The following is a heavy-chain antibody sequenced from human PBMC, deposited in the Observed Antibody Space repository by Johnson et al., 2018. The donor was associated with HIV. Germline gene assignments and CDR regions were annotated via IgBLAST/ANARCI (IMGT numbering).Heavy chain of an antibody. V-gene: IGHV3-30*04. CDR1: GFTFSSYA. D-gene: IGHD1-26*01. CDR2: ISYDGGDK. J-gene: IGHJ3*01. CDR3: ARGSYDGDAFDL. Sequence: HVQLVESGGGVVQPGRSLRLSCAASGFTFSSYAMHWVRQAPAKGLEWVAIISYDGGDKDYADSVKGRFTISRDSSKNTLYLQMNSLRVEDTAVYYCARGSYDGDAFDLWGQGTMVTVSS.